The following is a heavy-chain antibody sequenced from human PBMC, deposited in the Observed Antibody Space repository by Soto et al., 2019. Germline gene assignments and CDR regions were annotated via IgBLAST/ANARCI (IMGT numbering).Heavy chain of an antibody. CDR3: ARGPYYGEDYYYYGMDV. CDR2: INPNSGGT. CDR1: GYTFTGYY. D-gene: IGHD4-17*01. Sequence: GASVKVSCKASGYTFTGYYMHWVRQAPGQGLEWMGWINPNSGGTNYAQKFQGWVTMTRDTSISTAYMELSRLRSDDTAVYYCARGPYYGEDYYYYGMDVWGQGTTVTVSS. V-gene: IGHV1-2*04. J-gene: IGHJ6*02.